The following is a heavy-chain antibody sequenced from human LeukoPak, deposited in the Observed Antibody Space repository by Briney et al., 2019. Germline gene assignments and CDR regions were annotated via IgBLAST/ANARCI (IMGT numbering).Heavy chain of an antibody. Sequence: ASVKVSCKASGYTFTGYYIHWVRQAPRQGLECVGWINPNSGGTNYAQKFQGRVTMTRDTSISTAYTELSRLRSDDTAVYYCARGGSGSYFSWLDPWGQGTLVTVSS. D-gene: IGHD3-10*01. V-gene: IGHV1-2*02. CDR3: ARGGSGSYFSWLDP. CDR2: INPNSGGT. J-gene: IGHJ5*02. CDR1: GYTFTGYY.